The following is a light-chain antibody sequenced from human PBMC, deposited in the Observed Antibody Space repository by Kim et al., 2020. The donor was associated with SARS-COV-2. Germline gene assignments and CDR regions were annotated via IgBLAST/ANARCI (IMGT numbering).Light chain of an antibody. V-gene: IGLV3-19*01. J-gene: IGLJ2*01. CDR3: NSRDSSGNHVV. CDR2: GKN. Sequence: ALGQTGRITCQGDSLKSYYASWYQQKPGQAPVLVIYGKNNRPSGIPDRFSGSSSGNTASLTITGAQAEDEADYYCNSRDSSGNHVVFGGGTKLTVL. CDR1: SLKSYY.